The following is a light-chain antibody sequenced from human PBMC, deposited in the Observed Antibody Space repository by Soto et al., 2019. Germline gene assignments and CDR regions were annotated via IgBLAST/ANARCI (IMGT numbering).Light chain of an antibody. CDR1: SSDIGGSNW. CDR2: VVS. Sequence: QSVLTQPASVSGSPGQSITISCNGTSSDIGGSNWVSWYQQHPGRAPKLIIFVVSGRPSGVSDRFSGSRSDNTASLTISGLQAEDEADYYCTSHSSSGTLAVFGTGTQLTVL. CDR3: TSHSSSGTLAV. J-gene: IGLJ1*01. V-gene: IGLV2-14*01.